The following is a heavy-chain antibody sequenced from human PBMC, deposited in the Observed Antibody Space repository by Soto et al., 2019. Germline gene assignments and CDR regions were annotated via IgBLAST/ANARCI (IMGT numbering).Heavy chain of an antibody. V-gene: IGHV3-11*01. CDR1: GFTFSDYY. CDR2: ISSSGSTI. Sequence: GRSLRLSCAASGFTFSDYYMSWIRQAPGKGLEWVSYISSSGSTIYYADSVKGRFTISRDNAKNSLYLQMNSLRAEDTAVYYCAKESGFWSGYSKGYYYYGMDVWGQGTTVTVSS. J-gene: IGHJ6*02. CDR3: AKESGFWSGYSKGYYYYGMDV. D-gene: IGHD3-3*01.